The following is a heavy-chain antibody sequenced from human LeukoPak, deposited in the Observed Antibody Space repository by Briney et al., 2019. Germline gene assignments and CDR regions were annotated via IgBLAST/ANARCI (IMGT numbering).Heavy chain of an antibody. V-gene: IGHV1-2*02. J-gene: IGHJ4*02. Sequence: ASVKVSCKAAGYSFTGFYLHWVRQAPGQGLEWMGWNNPNSGGTTYARKFQGRVTMTRDTSISTAYLELSRLRSDDTAVYYCTRIWNSDWFFDFWGQGSLVTVSS. CDR2: NNPNSGGT. CDR3: TRIWNSDWFFDF. CDR1: GYSFTGFY. D-gene: IGHD3-9*01.